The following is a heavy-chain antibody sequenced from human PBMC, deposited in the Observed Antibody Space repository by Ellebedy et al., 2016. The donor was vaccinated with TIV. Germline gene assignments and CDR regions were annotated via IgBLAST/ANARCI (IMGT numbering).Heavy chain of an antibody. Sequence: PGGSLRLSCAASGFTFSSYGMHWVRQAPGKGLEWVSVISYSSSNTYYADAVKGRFTISRDNSKDTLYLQMNSLRDEDTALYYCVKEYEALYGGPEYWGQGTVVTVSS. CDR2: ISYSSSNT. CDR3: VKEYEALYGGPEY. CDR1: GFTFSSYG. J-gene: IGHJ4*02. D-gene: IGHD4-23*01. V-gene: IGHV3-23*01.